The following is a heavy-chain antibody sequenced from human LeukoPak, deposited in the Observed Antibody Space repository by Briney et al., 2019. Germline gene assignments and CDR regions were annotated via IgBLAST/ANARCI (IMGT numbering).Heavy chain of an antibody. CDR2: INHSGST. CDR3: ARTPIYSSSSGPNFDY. CDR1: GGSFSGYY. D-gene: IGHD6-6*01. Sequence: PSETLSLTCAVYGGSFSGYYWSWVRQPPGKGLEWIGEINHSGSTNYNPSLKSRVTISVDTSKNQFSLKLSSVTAADTAVYYCARTPIYSSSSGPNFDYWGQGTLVTVSS. V-gene: IGHV4-34*01. J-gene: IGHJ4*02.